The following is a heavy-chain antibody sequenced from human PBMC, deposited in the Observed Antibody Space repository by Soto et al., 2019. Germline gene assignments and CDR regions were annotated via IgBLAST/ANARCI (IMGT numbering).Heavy chain of an antibody. J-gene: IGHJ4*02. V-gene: IGHV3-21*01. CDR1: GFNFRSYR. Sequence: GSLRLSCVVSGFNFRSYRMNWVRQAPGKGLEWVSSISSTSTYIYYADSLKGRFTISRDNAKNSLFLQMDSLRAEDTAVYFCARDRSGTSGYYIDYWGQGTLVTVSS. CDR2: ISSTSTYI. D-gene: IGHD3-22*01. CDR3: ARDRSGTSGYYIDY.